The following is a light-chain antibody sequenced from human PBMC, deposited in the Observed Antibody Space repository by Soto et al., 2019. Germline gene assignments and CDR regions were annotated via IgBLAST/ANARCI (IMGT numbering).Light chain of an antibody. V-gene: IGLV2-11*01. J-gene: IGLJ2*01. Sequence: QSALTQPRSVSGSPGQSVTISCTGTSGAVGGYNFVSWYQQHPGKVPTLVIFDVSHRPSGVPDRFSGSKSGNTASLTISGLQAEDEADYYCCSYGGSYTWVFGGGTKLTV. CDR1: SGAVGGYNF. CDR3: CSYGGSYTWV. CDR2: DVS.